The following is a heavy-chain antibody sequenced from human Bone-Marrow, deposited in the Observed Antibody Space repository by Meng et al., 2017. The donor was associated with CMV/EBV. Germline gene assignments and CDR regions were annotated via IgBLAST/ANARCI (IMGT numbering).Heavy chain of an antibody. V-gene: IGHV3-48*03. CDR3: AMDQTSTYGHTYIAAQGTLDY. CDR2: ISSSGSTI. CDR1: GFTFSSYE. Sequence: GESLKISCAVSGFTFSSYEMSWVRQAPGKGLEWVSYISSSGSTIKYADSVKGRFTISRDNAKKSLSLQMNSLRGEDTAVYYSAMDQTSTYGHTYIAAQGTLDYWGQGTLVTVSS. J-gene: IGHJ4*02. D-gene: IGHD6-13*01.